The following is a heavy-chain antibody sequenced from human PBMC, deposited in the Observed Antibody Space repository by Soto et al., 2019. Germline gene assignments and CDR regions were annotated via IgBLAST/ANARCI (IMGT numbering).Heavy chain of an antibody. V-gene: IGHV1-2*04. D-gene: IGHD2-2*01. CDR2: INPNSGGT. Sequence: SSVTVSFKASRYTFTGYYMHCARRAPAQRLDWMGWINPNSGGTNYAQKFQGWVTMTRDTSISTAYMELSRLRSDDKAVYYCARGGDYCSSTSCYPNWFDPWGQGTLVTVSS. CDR1: RYTFTGYY. CDR3: ARGGDYCSSTSCYPNWFDP. J-gene: IGHJ5*02.